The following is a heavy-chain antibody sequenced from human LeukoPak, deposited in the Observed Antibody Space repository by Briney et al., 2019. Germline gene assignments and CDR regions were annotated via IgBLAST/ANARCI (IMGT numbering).Heavy chain of an antibody. V-gene: IGHV3-23*01. D-gene: IGHD6-19*01. J-gene: IGHJ4*02. CDR2: ISGSGGST. CDR1: GFTFSSYA. Sequence: GGSLRLSCAASGFTFSSYAMSWVRQAPGKGLEWVSGISGSGGSTYYADSVKGRFTISRDNSKNTLYLHMNSLRAEDTAVYYCAKDGYSSGWSFEYWGQGTLVTVSP. CDR3: AKDGYSSGWSFEY.